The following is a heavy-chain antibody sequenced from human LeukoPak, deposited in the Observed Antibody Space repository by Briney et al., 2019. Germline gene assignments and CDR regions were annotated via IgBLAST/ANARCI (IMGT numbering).Heavy chain of an antibody. CDR1: GVSFSGYY. V-gene: IGHV4-34*01. Sequence: SETLSLTCAVYGVSFSGYYWSWIRQPPGKGLEWIGEINHSGSTNYNPSLKSRVTISVDTSKNQFSLKLSSVTAADTAVYYCARGGIAVAEDAFDIWGQGTMVTVSS. CDR3: ARGGIAVAEDAFDI. D-gene: IGHD6-19*01. CDR2: INHSGST. J-gene: IGHJ3*02.